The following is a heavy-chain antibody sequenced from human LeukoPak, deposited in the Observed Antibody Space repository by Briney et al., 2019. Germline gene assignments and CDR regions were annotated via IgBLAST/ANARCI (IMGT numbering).Heavy chain of an antibody. J-gene: IGHJ4*02. Sequence: KPSETLSLNCAVPGGSISSSSYYWGWVRQPPGKGLEWIGTINYSGNTYYNPSLKSRVTISVDTSKSQFSLKLSSVTAADTAVYYCARGEEVAGTFDYWGQGTLVTVSS. CDR1: GGSISSSSYY. CDR2: INYSGNT. V-gene: IGHV4-39*01. CDR3: ARGEEVAGTFDY. D-gene: IGHD6-19*01.